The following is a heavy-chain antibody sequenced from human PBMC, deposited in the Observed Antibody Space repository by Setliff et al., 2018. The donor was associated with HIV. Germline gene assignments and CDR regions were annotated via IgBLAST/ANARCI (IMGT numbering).Heavy chain of an antibody. CDR3: ARGAYRRRDGGTYFYQFDF. V-gene: IGHV1-69*10. CDR1: GGTFSSYA. D-gene: IGHD1-26*01. CDR2: IIPIVDIA. J-gene: IGHJ4*02. Sequence: SVKVSCKASGGTFSSYAISWVRQAPGQGLEWMGGIIPIVDIAKYAQKFQDRVTITADKSTSTAFMELSSLRSEDAAVYYCARGAYRRRDGGTYFYQFDFWGRGTLVTVSS.